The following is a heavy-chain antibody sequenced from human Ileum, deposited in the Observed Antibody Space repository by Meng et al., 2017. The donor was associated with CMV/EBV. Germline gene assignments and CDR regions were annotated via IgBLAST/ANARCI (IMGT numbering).Heavy chain of an antibody. CDR2: IYSGGSST. V-gene: IGHV3-23*03. Sequence: GESLKISCAASGFTFSSYAMSWVRQAPGQGLEWVSIIYSGGSSTYYADSVKGRFTVSRDNAENTLFLQMDSLGAEDTAVYYCAREPYCSSTSCSRAFGPWGRGTLVTVSS. CDR1: GFTFSSYA. J-gene: IGHJ5*02. CDR3: AREPYCSSTSCSRAFGP. D-gene: IGHD2-2*01.